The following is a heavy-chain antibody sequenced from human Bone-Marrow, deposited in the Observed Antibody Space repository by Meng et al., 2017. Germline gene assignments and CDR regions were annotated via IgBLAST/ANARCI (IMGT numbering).Heavy chain of an antibody. Sequence: SETLLTCTVSGGSVSSGSYYWSWIRQPPGKGLECIGYIYYSGSTNYNPSLKSRVTISVDTSKDQFSLKLSSVTAADTAVYYCACTKVTTWVGWFDPWGQGTLVT. CDR3: ACTKVTTWVGWFDP. D-gene: IGHD4-17*01. J-gene: IGHJ5*02. CDR2: IYYSGST. CDR1: GGSVSSGSYY. V-gene: IGHV4-61*01.